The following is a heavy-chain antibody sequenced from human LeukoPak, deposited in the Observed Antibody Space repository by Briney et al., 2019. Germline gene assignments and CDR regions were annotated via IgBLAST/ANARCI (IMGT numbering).Heavy chain of an antibody. V-gene: IGHV3-23*01. CDR1: GFTFSSYA. CDR3: AKLLTVGYNSGQNDY. D-gene: IGHD5-18*01. J-gene: IGHJ4*02. CDR2: ISGSGGST. Sequence: GGSLRLSCAASGFTFSSYAMSWVRQAPGKGLEWVSAISGSGGSTYYADSVKGRFTISRDNSKNTLYLQMNSLRAEDTAVYYCAKLLTVGYNSGQNDYWGQGILVTVSS.